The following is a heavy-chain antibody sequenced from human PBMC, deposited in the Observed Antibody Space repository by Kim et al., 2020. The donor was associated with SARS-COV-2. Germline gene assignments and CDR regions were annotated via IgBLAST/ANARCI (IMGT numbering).Heavy chain of an antibody. V-gene: IGHV3-30*03. J-gene: IGHJ4*02. Sequence: GGSLRLSCAASGFTFSRNGMHWVRQAPGKGLDWVAVVSSNGGTTYYADSVKGRFTISRDNSKNTLSLQMNSLRNEDTAVYFCVREGDATKFSFDYWGQGTLVTVS. CDR2: VSSNGGTT. CDR3: VREGDATKFSFDY. D-gene: IGHD3-16*01. CDR1: GFTFSRNG.